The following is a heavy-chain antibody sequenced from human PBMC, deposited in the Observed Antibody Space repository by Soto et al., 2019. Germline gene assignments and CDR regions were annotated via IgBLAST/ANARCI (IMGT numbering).Heavy chain of an antibody. Sequence: PGGSLRLSCAASGFTFSSYEMNWVRQAPGKGLEWVSYISSSGSTIYYADSVKGRFTISRDNAKNSLYLQMNSLRAEDTAVYYSARGDGSGSYYYYYYGMDVWGQGTTVTVSS. D-gene: IGHD3-10*01. J-gene: IGHJ6*02. CDR2: ISSSGSTI. CDR1: GFTFSSYE. V-gene: IGHV3-48*03. CDR3: ARGDGSGSYYYYYYGMDV.